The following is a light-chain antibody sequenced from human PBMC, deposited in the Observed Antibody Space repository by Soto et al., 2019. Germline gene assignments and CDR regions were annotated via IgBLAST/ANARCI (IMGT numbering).Light chain of an antibody. Sequence: DIQMTQSPSTLSASVGDRVTITCRASQNIRTWLAWYQQKPGKAPKLLIYDVSNLQSGVPSRFSGSGSETEFTLTIGSLQADDSASYHCQQYSTHSTFGQGTKLEIK. V-gene: IGKV1-5*01. CDR3: QQYSTHST. CDR2: DVS. CDR1: QNIRTW. J-gene: IGKJ2*01.